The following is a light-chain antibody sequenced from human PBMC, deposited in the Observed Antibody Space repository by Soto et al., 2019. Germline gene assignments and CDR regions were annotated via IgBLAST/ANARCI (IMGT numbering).Light chain of an antibody. CDR3: QQYNSHSSYT. V-gene: IGKV1-5*03. CDR1: QSISSW. Sequence: DIQMTQSPSTLSASVGDRVTITCRASQSISSWLAWYQQKPGKAPKLLIYKASSLGSGVPSRFSGSGSGTEFTLTISILQAEDFAIYYCQQYNSHSSYTFGQGTKLEIK. CDR2: KAS. J-gene: IGKJ2*01.